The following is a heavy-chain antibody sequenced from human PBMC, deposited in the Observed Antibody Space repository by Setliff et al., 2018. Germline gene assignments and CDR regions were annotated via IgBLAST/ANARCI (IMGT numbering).Heavy chain of an antibody. J-gene: IGHJ6*02. CDR1: GFTFSSYA. Sequence: GGSLRLSCAASGFTFSSYAMHWVRQAPGKGLEWVAVISYDGSNKYYADSVKGRFTISRDKSKNTLYLQMNSLRAEDTAVYYCARGSLSAFGELSGYYYYGMDVWGQGTTVTVSS. D-gene: IGHD3-10*01. V-gene: IGHV3-30-3*01. CDR3: ARGSLSAFGELSGYYYYGMDV. CDR2: ISYDGSNK.